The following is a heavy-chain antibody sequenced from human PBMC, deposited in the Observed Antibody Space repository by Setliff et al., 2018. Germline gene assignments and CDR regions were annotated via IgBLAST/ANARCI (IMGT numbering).Heavy chain of an antibody. D-gene: IGHD3-10*01. J-gene: IGHJ4*02. CDR1: GGSISSDSYY. CDR3: ARIAYGSGSYYFDY. Sequence: SETLSLTCTVSGGSISSDSYYWGWIRQPPGKGLEWIGSIYYSGSTYYNPSLKSRVTIPVDTSKNQFSLNLSSVTAADTAVYYCARIAYGSGSYYFDYWGQGTLVTVSS. V-gene: IGHV4-39*01. CDR2: IYYSGST.